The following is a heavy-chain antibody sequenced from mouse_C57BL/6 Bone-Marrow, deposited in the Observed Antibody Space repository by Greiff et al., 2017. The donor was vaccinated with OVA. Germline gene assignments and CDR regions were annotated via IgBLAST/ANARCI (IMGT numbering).Heavy chain of an antibody. D-gene: IGHD1-1*01. Sequence: EVKLVESGGGLVKPGGSLKLSCAASGFTFSDYGMHWVRQAPETGLEWVAYISSGSSTISYADTVKGRFTISRDNAKNTLFLQMTSLRSEDTAMYDCARDYYGSSDDAMDYWGQGTSVTVSS. CDR3: ARDYYGSSDDAMDY. J-gene: IGHJ4*01. CDR1: GFTFSDYG. CDR2: ISSGSSTI. V-gene: IGHV5-17*01.